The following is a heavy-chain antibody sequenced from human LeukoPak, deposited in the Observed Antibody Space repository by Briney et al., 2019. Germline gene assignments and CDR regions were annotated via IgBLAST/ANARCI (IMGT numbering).Heavy chain of an antibody. J-gene: IGHJ6*02. CDR2: IYYSGST. D-gene: IGHD3-3*01. V-gene: IGHV4-61*01. CDR3: ARDSGHYDFWSGPLTSYGMDV. CDR1: GGSVSSGSYY. Sequence: SETLSLTCTVSGGSVSSGSYYWSWIRQPPGKGLEWTGYIYYSGSTNYNPSLKSRVTISVDTSKNQFSLKLSSVTAADTAVYYCARDSGHYDFWSGPLTSYGMDVWGQGTTVTVSS.